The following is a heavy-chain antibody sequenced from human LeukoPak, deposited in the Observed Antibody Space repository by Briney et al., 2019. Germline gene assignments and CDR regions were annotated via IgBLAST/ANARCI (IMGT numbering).Heavy chain of an antibody. CDR2: VNLQGST. CDR3: AREGGPYRPLDY. J-gene: IGHJ4*02. V-gene: IGHV4-4*02. Sequence: SETLSLTCGVSGGSISNTNWWTWLRQPPGKGLEWIGEVNLQGSTNYNPSLKSRVAISVDKSENHISLKLTSVTAADTAVYYCAREGGPYRPLDYSGQGTLVTVAS. CDR1: GGSISNTNW.